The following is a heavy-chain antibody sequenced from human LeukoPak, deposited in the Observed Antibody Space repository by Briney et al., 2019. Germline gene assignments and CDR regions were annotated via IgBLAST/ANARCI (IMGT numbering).Heavy chain of an antibody. D-gene: IGHD3-3*01. CDR1: GGSISSSSYY. CDR3: ARKIRFSRPIPYYYMDV. CDR2: IYYTGST. V-gene: IGHV4-39*01. Sequence: SETLSLTCTVSGGSISSSSYYWGWIRQPPGKGLEWIGSIYYTGSTYYNPSLKSRVTISVDTSKNQFSLKLSSVTAADTAVYYCARKIRFSRPIPYYYMDVWGKGTTVTVSS. J-gene: IGHJ6*03.